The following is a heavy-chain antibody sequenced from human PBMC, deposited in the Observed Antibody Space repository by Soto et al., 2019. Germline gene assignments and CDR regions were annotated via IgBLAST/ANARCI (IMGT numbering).Heavy chain of an antibody. V-gene: IGHV3-7*01. J-gene: IGHJ3*02. CDR3: ALMGRYCSGGSCNRDAFDI. CDR1: GFTFSSYW. Sequence: GSLRLSCAASGFTFSSYWMSWVRQAPGKGLEWVANIKQDGSEKYYVDSVKGRFTISRDNAKNSLYLQMNSLRAEDTAVYYCALMGRYCSGGSCNRDAFDIWGQGTMVTVSS. CDR2: IKQDGSEK. D-gene: IGHD2-15*01.